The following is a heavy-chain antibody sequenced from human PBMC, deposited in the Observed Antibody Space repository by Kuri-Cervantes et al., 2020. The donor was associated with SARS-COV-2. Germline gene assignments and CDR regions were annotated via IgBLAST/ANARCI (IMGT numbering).Heavy chain of an antibody. Sequence: LSLTCAASGFTFDDYAMHWVRQAPGKGLEWVSGISWNSGSIGYADSVKGRFTISRDNAKNSLYLQMNSLRAEDMALYYCARGSRGYYYDSSGTFDYWGQGTLVTVSS. D-gene: IGHD3-22*01. CDR2: ISWNSGSI. J-gene: IGHJ4*02. CDR3: ARGSRGYYYDSSGTFDY. V-gene: IGHV3-9*03. CDR1: GFTFDDYA.